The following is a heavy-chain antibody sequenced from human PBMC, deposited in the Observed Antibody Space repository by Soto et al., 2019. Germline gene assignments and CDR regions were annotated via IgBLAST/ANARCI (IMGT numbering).Heavy chain of an antibody. CDR3: ARVRKYAFDI. D-gene: IGHD3-10*01. Sequence: PSETLSLTCAVYGGSFSGYYWSWIRQPPGKGLEWIGDIYYSGSTNYNPSLKSRVTISVDTSKNQFSLKLSSVTAADTAVYYCARVRKYAFDIWGQGTMVTVSS. V-gene: IGHV4-34*01. CDR1: GGSFSGYY. J-gene: IGHJ3*02. CDR2: IYYSGST.